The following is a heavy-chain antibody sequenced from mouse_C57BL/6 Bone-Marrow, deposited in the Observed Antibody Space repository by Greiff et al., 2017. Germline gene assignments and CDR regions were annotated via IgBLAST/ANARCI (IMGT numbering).Heavy chain of an antibody. CDR3: ARWLLRYYCAMDY. D-gene: IGHD1-1*01. CDR1: GYTFTSYG. V-gene: IGHV1-81*01. CDR2: LHPTSGNT. Sequence: VQLQESGAELARPGASVKLSCKASGYTFTSYGISWVKQRTGQGLEWIGELHPTSGNTYYNEKFKGKATLTADKSSSTAYMELRSLTSADSAVFFCARWLLRYYCAMDYWGQGTSVTVSS. J-gene: IGHJ4*01.